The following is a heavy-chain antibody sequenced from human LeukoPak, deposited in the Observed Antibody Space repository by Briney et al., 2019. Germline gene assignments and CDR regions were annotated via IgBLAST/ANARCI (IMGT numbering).Heavy chain of an antibody. D-gene: IGHD6-13*01. J-gene: IGHJ4*02. V-gene: IGHV3-11*01. Sequence: KPGGSLRLSCAASGFSLSDFYMSWVRQGPGKGLEWVSYMSSSGDNIQYADSVKGRFTISRDNAENSLYLQMNSLRADDTAVYYCARGSQQPYYWGQGTLVTVSS. CDR3: ARGSQQPYY. CDR2: MSSSGDNI. CDR1: GFSLSDFY.